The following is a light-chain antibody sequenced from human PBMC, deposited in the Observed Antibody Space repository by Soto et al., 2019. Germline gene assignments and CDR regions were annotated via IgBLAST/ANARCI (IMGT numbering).Light chain of an antibody. Sequence: QSVLTQPPSASGTPGQRVTISCSGSSSNIGSNYVYWYQQVAGTAPKLLIYRNDQRPSGVPDRFSGSKSGTSASLAINGLRSEDEAEYYCVVWDDTHVVFGGGTKLTVL. CDR3: VVWDDTHVV. CDR2: RND. CDR1: SSNIGSNY. J-gene: IGLJ2*01. V-gene: IGLV1-47*01.